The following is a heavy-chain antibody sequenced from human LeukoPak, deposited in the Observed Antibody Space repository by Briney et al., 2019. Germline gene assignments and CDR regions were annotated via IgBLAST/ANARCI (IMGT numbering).Heavy chain of an antibody. V-gene: IGHV4-30-4*01. Sequence: PSETLSLTCTVSDGSISSGDYYWSWIRQPPGKGLGWSAYMYYSGSTYYNPSLKSRVTMSADTSKNQPALKLSSVAAADTAVYYCGRTYYYDSRIDPWGQGILVTVSS. CDR3: GRTYYYDSRIDP. D-gene: IGHD3-22*01. CDR2: MYYSGST. CDR1: DGSISSGDYY. J-gene: IGHJ5*02.